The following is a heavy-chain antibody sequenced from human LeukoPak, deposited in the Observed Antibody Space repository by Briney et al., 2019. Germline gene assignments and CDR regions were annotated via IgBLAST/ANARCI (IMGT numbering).Heavy chain of an antibody. Sequence: GSLRLSCAVSGFTFSGFWMSWSRQAPGKGLEWVASINSDGSEGYYADVVKSRFTISRDNAKNSLYLQINSLRAEDTAVYYCARSSYSSSSSVWGQGTMVTVSS. J-gene: IGHJ3*01. CDR3: ARSSYSSSSSV. V-gene: IGHV3-7*03. D-gene: IGHD6-6*01. CDR2: INSDGSEG. CDR1: GFTFSGFW.